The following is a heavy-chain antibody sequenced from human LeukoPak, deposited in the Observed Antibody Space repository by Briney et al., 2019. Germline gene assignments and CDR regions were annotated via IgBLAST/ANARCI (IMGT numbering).Heavy chain of an antibody. J-gene: IGHJ5*02. CDR2: VYYSGST. CDR1: GGSISSYY. V-gene: IGHV4-59*01. CDR3: ARTFVEVWFDP. Sequence: PSETLSLTCTVSGGSISSYYWSWIRQPPGKGLEWIGYVYYSGSTNYNPSLQSRVTISVDTFKNQFSLTLRSVTTADTAVYYCARTFVEVWFDPWGQGTLVTVSS.